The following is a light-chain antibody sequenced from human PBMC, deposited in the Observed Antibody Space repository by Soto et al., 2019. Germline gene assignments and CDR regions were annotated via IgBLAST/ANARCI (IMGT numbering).Light chain of an antibody. CDR2: GAS. V-gene: IGKV3-20*01. Sequence: EIVLTQSPGTLSLSPGERVTLSCRASQAVNNNYSAWYQQIPGQAPRLLIYGASNRATGIPGRFGGSGSGTDFTLTISRLEPEDFAMYYCQQYGSSPVTFGGGTKVDIK. J-gene: IGKJ4*01. CDR3: QQYGSSPVT. CDR1: QAVNNNY.